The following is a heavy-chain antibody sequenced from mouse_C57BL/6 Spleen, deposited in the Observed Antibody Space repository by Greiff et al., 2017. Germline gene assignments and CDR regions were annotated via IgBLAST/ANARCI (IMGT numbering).Heavy chain of an antibody. J-gene: IGHJ2*01. Sequence: EVKLMESGGGLVQPGGSMKLSCVASGFTFSNYWMNWVRQSPEKGLEWVAQIRMKSDNYATHYAESVKGRFTISRDDYKSSVYLQMNNLRAEDTGMYYCTAGTGGYWGQGTTLTVSS. CDR3: TAGTGGY. CDR1: GFTFSNYW. CDR2: IRMKSDNYAT. D-gene: IGHD4-1*01. V-gene: IGHV6-3*01.